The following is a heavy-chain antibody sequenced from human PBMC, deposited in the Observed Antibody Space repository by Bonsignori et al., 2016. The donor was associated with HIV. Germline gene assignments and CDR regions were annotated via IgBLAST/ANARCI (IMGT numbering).Heavy chain of an antibody. CDR1: GGSISSSSYY. CDR2: IYYSGST. V-gene: IGHV4-39*07. CDR3: ASPKNLLPDHDAFDI. Sequence: QLQLQESGPGLVKPSETLSLTCTVSGGSISSSSYYWGWIRQPPGKGLEWIGSIYYSGSTYYNPSLKSRVTISVDTSKNQFSLKLSSVTAADTAVYYCASPKNLLPDHDAFDIWGQVTMVTVSS. J-gene: IGHJ3*02.